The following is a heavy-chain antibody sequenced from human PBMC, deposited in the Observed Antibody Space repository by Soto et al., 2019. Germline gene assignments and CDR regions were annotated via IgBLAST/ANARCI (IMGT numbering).Heavy chain of an antibody. CDR3: ARALRDFGSAIGY. J-gene: IGHJ4*02. CDR1: GYTFTSYA. D-gene: IGHD3-3*01. CDR2: INAGNGNT. V-gene: IGHV1-3*01. Sequence: QVQLVQSGAEVKKPGASVKVSCKASGYTFTSYAMHWVRQAPGQRLEWMGWINAGNGNTKYSQKCQGRVTITRDTSASTAYMELSSLRSEDTAVYYCARALRDFGSAIGYWGQGTLVTVSS.